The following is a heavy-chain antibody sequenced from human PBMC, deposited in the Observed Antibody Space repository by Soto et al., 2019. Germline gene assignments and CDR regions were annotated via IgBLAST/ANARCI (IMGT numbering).Heavy chain of an antibody. J-gene: IGHJ1*01. D-gene: IGHD5-12*01. Sequence: EVQLVESGGGLVQPGGSLRLSCAASGFTFSSYAMHWVRQAPGKGLEYVSAISSNGGSTYYANSVKGRFTISRDNSKNTLDLQMGSLRAEDMAVYYCARGPRFSDYVYYFQHWGQGTLVTVSS. CDR3: ARGPRFSDYVYYFQH. V-gene: IGHV3-64*01. CDR1: GFTFSSYA. CDR2: ISSNGGST.